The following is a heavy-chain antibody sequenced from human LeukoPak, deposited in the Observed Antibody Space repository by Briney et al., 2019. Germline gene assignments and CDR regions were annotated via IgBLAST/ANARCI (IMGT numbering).Heavy chain of an antibody. CDR3: AREEAVKDTAMVNIFDY. D-gene: IGHD5-18*01. J-gene: IGHJ4*02. CDR1: GGTFSSYA. CDR2: IIPIFGTA. Sequence: ASVKVSCKASGGTFSSYAISWVRQAPGQGLEWMGGIIPIFGTANYAQKFQGRVTITTDESTSTAYMELSSLRSEDTAVYYCAREEAVKDTAMVNIFDYWGQGTLVTVSS. V-gene: IGHV1-69*05.